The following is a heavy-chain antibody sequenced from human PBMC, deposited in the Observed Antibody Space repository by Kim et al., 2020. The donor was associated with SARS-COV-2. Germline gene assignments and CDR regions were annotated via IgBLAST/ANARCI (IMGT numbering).Heavy chain of an antibody. D-gene: IGHD3-22*01. CDR3: ARHARITMIVVFYDAFDI. V-gene: IGHV1-18*01. J-gene: IGHJ3*02. Sequence: ASVKVSCKASGYTFTSYGISWVRQAPGQGLEWMGWISAYNGNTNYAQKLQGRVTMTTDTSTSTAYMELRSLRSDDTAVYYCARHARITMIVVFYDAFDIWGQGTMVTVSS. CDR2: ISAYNGNT. CDR1: GYTFTSYG.